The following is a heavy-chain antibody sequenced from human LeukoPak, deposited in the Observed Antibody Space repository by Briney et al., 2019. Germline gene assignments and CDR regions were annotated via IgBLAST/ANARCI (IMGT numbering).Heavy chain of an antibody. CDR2: IYYSGST. CDR3: ASLSYGSGSYLDY. CDR1: GGSISSSGYY. V-gene: IGHV4-30-4*08. Sequence: SETLSLTCTVSGGSISSSGYYWGWIRQPPGKGLEWIGYIYYSGSTYYNPSLKSRVTISVDTSKNQFSLKLSSVTAADTAVYHCASLSYGSGSYLDYWGQGTLVTVSS. J-gene: IGHJ4*02. D-gene: IGHD3-10*01.